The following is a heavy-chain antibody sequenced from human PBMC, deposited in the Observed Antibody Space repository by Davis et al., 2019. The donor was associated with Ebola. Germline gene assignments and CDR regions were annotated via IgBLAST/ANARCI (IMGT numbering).Heavy chain of an antibody. Sequence: SVKVSCKASGGTFSSYAISWVRQAPGQGLEWMGGIIPIFGTANYAQKFQGRVTITADESTSTAYMELSSLRSDDTAVYYCARVYDPYNWFDPWGQGTLVTVSS. CDR3: ARVYDPYNWFDP. CDR1: GGTFSSYA. CDR2: IIPIFGTA. J-gene: IGHJ5*02. V-gene: IGHV1-69*13. D-gene: IGHD3-16*01.